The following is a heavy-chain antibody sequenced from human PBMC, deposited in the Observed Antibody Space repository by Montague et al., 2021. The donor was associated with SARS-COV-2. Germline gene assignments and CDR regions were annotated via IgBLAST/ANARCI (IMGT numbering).Heavy chain of an antibody. CDR3: AGVRSITMIVVVITPMGWFDP. CDR2: IYHSGST. Sequence: SETLSLTCTVSGYSISSGYYWGWIRQPPGKGLEWIGSIYHSGSTYYNPSLKRRVTISVDTSKNHFSLKLSSVTAADTAVYYCAGVRSITMIVVVITPMGWFDPWGQGTLVTVSS. J-gene: IGHJ5*02. D-gene: IGHD3-22*01. V-gene: IGHV4-38-2*02. CDR1: GYSISSGYY.